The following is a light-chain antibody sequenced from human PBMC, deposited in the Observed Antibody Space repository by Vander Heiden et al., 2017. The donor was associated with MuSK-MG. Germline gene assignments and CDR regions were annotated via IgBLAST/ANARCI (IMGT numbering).Light chain of an antibody. J-gene: IGKJ4*01. CDR1: QSVGTY. CDR3: QQRDYWPLT. Sequence: EIVLTQSPATLSLSPGQRATLSCRASQSVGTYLAWFQQTPGQAPRLLIYDASTRASGTPARFSGRGSGTDFSLSISSLVPEDFAVFYCQQRDYWPLTFGGGTKVE. CDR2: DAS. V-gene: IGKV3-11*01.